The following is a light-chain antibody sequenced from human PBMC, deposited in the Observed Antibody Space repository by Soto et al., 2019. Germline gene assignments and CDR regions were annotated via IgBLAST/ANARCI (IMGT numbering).Light chain of an antibody. Sequence: QSVLTHPASVSWSPGQAITISCTGTSSDFADYNYVSWYQHHPGKAPKLMIYVVSNRSSGVSDRFSGSKSGNTASLTISGLQAEEQADYYCSSYTSSTNVVFGGGTQLTAL. J-gene: IGLJ2*01. CDR3: SSYTSSTNVV. V-gene: IGLV2-14*01. CDR2: VVS. CDR1: SSDFADYNY.